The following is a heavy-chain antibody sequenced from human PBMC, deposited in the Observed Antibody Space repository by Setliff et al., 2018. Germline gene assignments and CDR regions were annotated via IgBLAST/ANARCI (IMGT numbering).Heavy chain of an antibody. V-gene: IGHV1-18*01. J-gene: IGHJ4*02. CDR2: ITTYNGDT. CDR1: GYTFTNYG. CDR3: ARGGPLAPFDY. Sequence: ASVKVSCKASGYTFTNYGISWVRQAPGQGLAWMGWITTYNGDTNYAQKLQGRVTMTTDTSTSTAYMELRSLRSDDTAVYYCARGGPLAPFDYWGQGTLVTVSS.